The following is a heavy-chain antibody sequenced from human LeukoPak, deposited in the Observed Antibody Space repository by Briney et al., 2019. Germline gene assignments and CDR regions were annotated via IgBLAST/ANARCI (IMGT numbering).Heavy chain of an antibody. Sequence: PGGSLRLSCAASGFTFSSYGMHWVRQAPGKGLEWVAVIWYDGSNKYYADSVKGRFTMSRDNSKNTLYLQMNSLRAEDTAVYYCARDRIAVAGTENWFDPWGQGTLVTVSS. CDR1: GFTFSSYG. D-gene: IGHD6-19*01. V-gene: IGHV3-33*01. CDR3: ARDRIAVAGTENWFDP. CDR2: IWYDGSNK. J-gene: IGHJ5*02.